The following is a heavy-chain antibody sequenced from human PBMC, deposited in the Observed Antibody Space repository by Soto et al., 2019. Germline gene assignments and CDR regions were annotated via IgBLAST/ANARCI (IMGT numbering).Heavy chain of an antibody. Sequence: QVQLQESGPGLVKPSETLSLTCTVSGGSISSYYWSWIRQPPGKGLEWIGYIYYSGSTNYNPSLKSRVTISVDTSKNQFSLKLSSVTAADTAVYYCARVSSGGGSCFDYWGQGTLVTVSS. CDR3: ARVSSGGGSCFDY. V-gene: IGHV4-59*01. J-gene: IGHJ4*02. CDR2: IYYSGST. D-gene: IGHD2-15*01. CDR1: GGSISSYY.